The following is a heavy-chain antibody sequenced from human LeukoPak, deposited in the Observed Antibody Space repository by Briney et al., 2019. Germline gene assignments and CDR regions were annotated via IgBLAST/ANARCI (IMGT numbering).Heavy chain of an antibody. CDR2: IYYSGST. CDR3: ARVVSEYGLYYYYYMDV. D-gene: IGHD2/OR15-2a*01. CDR1: GGSISSSSYY. Sequence: PSETLSLTCTVSGGSISSSSYYWGWIRQPPGKGLEWIGSIYYSGSTYYNPSLKSRVTISVDTSKNQFSLKLSSVTAADTAVYYCARVVSEYGLYYYYYMDVWGKGTTVTVSS. J-gene: IGHJ6*03. V-gene: IGHV4-39*07.